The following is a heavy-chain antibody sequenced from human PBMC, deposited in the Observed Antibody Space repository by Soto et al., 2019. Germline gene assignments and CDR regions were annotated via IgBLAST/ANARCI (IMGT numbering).Heavy chain of an antibody. Sequence: PGESLKISCTDSGYSFTNYWINWVRQMPGKGLEWMGRIDPSDSYTNYSPSFQGHVTISVDKSINTAYLQWSSLKASDTAMYYCARGKRDPGSGSPLWGQGTLVTVSS. CDR1: GYSFTNYW. D-gene: IGHD3-10*01. V-gene: IGHV5-10-1*01. CDR2: IDPSDSYT. J-gene: IGHJ4*02. CDR3: ARGKRDPGSGSPL.